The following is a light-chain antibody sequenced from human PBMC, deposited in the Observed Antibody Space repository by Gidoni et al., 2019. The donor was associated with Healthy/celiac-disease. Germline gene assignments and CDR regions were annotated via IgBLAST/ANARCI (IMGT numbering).Light chain of an antibody. J-gene: IGLJ2*01. CDR1: SSDVGGYNY. V-gene: IGLV2-14*01. Sequence: QSALTQPASVSGSPRPSITISCTGTSSDVGGYNYVSWYQQHPGKAPKLMIYDGSNRPAGVSNRFSGSKSGNTAALTISGLQAEDEADYYCSSYTSSSTVVFGGGTKLTVL. CDR2: DGS. CDR3: SSYTSSSTVV.